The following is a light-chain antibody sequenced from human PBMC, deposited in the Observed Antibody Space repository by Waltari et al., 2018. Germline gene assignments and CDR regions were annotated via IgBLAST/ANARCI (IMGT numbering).Light chain of an antibody. CDR2: EGT. J-gene: IGLJ2*01. Sequence: QSALTQPASVSGSPGQSITISCIGTSNDIGTYNLVSWYQQHQGKAPKLFIYEGTRRPSWVSDRFSGSRSGNAASLTISGLQTEDEADYYCCSYAGRTTFVLLGGGTKLTVL. CDR3: CSYAGRTTFVL. CDR1: SNDIGTYNL. V-gene: IGLV2-23*03.